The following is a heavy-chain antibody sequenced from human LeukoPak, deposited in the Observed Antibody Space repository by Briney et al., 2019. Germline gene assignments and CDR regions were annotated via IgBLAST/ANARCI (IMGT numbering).Heavy chain of an antibody. J-gene: IGHJ5*02. CDR1: GFTFSSYG. CDR2: ISYDGSNK. Sequence: GGSLRLSCAASGFTFSSYGMHWVRQAPGKGLEWVAVISYDGSNKYYADSVKGRFTISRDNSKNTLYLQMNSLRAKDTAVYYCAKDLLLPYYYDSSGYPVNWFDPWGQGTLVTVSS. D-gene: IGHD3-22*01. CDR3: AKDLLLPYYYDSSGYPVNWFDP. V-gene: IGHV3-30*18.